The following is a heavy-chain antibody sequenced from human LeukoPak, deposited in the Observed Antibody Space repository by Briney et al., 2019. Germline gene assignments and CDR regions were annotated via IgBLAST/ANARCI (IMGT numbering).Heavy chain of an antibody. CDR1: GGSISSYY. V-gene: IGHV4-59*01. CDR3: ARVPIGNSDAFDI. D-gene: IGHD4-23*01. J-gene: IGHJ3*02. CDR2: IYYSGST. Sequence: SETLSLTCTVSGGSISSYYWSWIRQPPGMGLEWIGYIYYSGSTNYNPSLKSRVTISVDTSKNQFSLKLSSVTAADTAVYYCARVPIGNSDAFDIWGQGTMVTVSS.